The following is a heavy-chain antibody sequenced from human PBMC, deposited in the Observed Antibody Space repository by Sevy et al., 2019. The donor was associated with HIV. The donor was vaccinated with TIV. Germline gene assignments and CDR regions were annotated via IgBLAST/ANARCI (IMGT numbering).Heavy chain of an antibody. V-gene: IGHV3-23*01. Sequence: GGSLRLSCAASGFSFSTYAMTWVRQAPGKGLEWVSGISGSGTSTYYTDSVKGRFTISRDNSKNTVYLQMNNLRAEDTAVYYCGKVSIFGVGGFYDYWGHGTLVTVSS. CDR3: GKVSIFGVGGFYDY. D-gene: IGHD3-3*01. CDR2: ISGSGTST. CDR1: GFSFSTYA. J-gene: IGHJ4*01.